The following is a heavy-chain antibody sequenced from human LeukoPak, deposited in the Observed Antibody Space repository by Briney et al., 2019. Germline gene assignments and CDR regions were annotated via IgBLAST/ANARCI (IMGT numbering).Heavy chain of an antibody. CDR3: AKVGTANVIRYFDWLFAFDI. CDR1: GFTFSSYG. Sequence: GGSLRLSCAASGFTFSSYGMHWVRQAPGKGLEWVAVISYDGSNKYYADSVKGRFTISRDNSKNTLYLQMNSLRAEDTAVYYCAKVGTANVIRYFDWLFAFDIWGQGTMVTVSS. V-gene: IGHV3-30*18. D-gene: IGHD3-9*01. J-gene: IGHJ3*02. CDR2: ISYDGSNK.